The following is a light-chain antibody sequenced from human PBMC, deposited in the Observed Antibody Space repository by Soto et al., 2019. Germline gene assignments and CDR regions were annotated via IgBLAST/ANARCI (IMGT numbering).Light chain of an antibody. CDR3: AAWDDSLSVYV. J-gene: IGLJ1*01. CDR1: ISNIGSNY. V-gene: IGLV1-47*01. Sequence: QSVLTQPTSSSVTPGQRVTISCSGSISNIGSNYVCWYQQLPGKAPKLLIYRNNQRPSGVPDRCSGSKSGTSASLAISGLRSEAGADYYCAAWDDSLSVYVFGTGTKLTV. CDR2: RNN.